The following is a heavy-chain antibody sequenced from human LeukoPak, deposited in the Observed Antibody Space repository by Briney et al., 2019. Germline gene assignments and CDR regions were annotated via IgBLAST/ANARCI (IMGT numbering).Heavy chain of an antibody. CDR2: INHSGST. V-gene: IGHV4-34*01. J-gene: IGHJ4*02. D-gene: IGHD2-21*02. Sequence: SETLSLTCTVSGGSISSYYWSWIRQPPGKGLEWIGEINHSGSTNYNPSLKSRVTISVDTSKNQFSLKLSSVTAADTAVYYCAGNTYCGGDCYSGPFDYWGQGTLVTVSS. CDR1: GGSISSYY. CDR3: AGNTYCGGDCYSGPFDY.